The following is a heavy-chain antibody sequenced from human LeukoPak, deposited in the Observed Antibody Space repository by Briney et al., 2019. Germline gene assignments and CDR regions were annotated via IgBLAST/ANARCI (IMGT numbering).Heavy chain of an antibody. V-gene: IGHV1-18*01. J-gene: IGHJ5*02. D-gene: IGHD3-22*01. CDR2: ISAYNGNT. CDR3: ARDSREHYYDSSGRFNWFDP. CDR1: GYTFTSYG. Sequence: ASVKVSCMASGYTFTSYGISWVRQAPGQGLEWMGWISAYNGNTNYAQKLQGRVTMTTDTSTSTAYMELRSLRSDDTAVYYCARDSREHYYDSSGRFNWFDPWGQGTLVTVSS.